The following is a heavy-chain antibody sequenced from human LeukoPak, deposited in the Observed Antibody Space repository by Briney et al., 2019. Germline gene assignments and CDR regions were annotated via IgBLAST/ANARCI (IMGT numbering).Heavy chain of an antibody. Sequence: SVKVSCKASGGTFSSYAISWVRQAPGQGLEWMGRIIPIFGTANYAQKFQGRVTITADKSTSTAYMELSSLRSEDTAVYYCADGASGQPYYSYYMDVWGKGTTVTVSS. V-gene: IGHV1-69*06. CDR2: IIPIFGTA. J-gene: IGHJ6*03. D-gene: IGHD5-12*01. CDR3: ADGASGQPYYSYYMDV. CDR1: GGTFSSYA.